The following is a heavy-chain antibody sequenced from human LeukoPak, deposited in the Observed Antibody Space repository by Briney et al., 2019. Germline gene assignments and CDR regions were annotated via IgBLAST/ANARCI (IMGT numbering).Heavy chain of an antibody. CDR2: ISWNSGSI. Sequence: PGGSLRLSCAASGFTFDDYAMHWVRQAPGKGLEWVSGISWNSGSIGYADSVKGRFTISRDNAKNSLYLQMNSLRAEDMALYYCAKVGSGGYEVDYWGQGTLVTVSS. D-gene: IGHD2-15*01. CDR3: AKVGSGGYEVDY. V-gene: IGHV3-9*03. J-gene: IGHJ4*02. CDR1: GFTFDDYA.